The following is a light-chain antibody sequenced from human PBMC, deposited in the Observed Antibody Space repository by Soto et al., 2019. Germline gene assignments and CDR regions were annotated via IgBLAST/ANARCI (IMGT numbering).Light chain of an antibody. V-gene: IGLV1-51*01. CDR3: ETWDDSLPGAV. CDR1: SSNIGTNY. Sequence: QSVLTQPPSVSAAPGQKVTISCSGSSSNIGTNYVSWYQQLPGTVPTLLIYDNNKRPSGIPDRFSASKSVTSATLDITGLQIGDEADYYCETWDDSLPGAVFGGGTKVTVL. J-gene: IGLJ2*01. CDR2: DNN.